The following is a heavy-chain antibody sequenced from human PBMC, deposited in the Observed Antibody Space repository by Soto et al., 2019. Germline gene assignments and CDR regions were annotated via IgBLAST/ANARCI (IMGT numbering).Heavy chain of an antibody. V-gene: IGHV3-11*01. CDR1: GFTFSDYY. D-gene: IGHD5-12*01. CDR3: ARERADIVATNPLDY. CDR2: ISSSGSTI. J-gene: IGHJ4*02. Sequence: GGSLRLSCAASGFTFSDYYMSWIRQAPGKGLEWVSYISSSGSTIYYADSVKGRFTISRDNAKNSLYLQMNSLRAEDTAVYYCARERADIVATNPLDYWGQGTLVTVSS.